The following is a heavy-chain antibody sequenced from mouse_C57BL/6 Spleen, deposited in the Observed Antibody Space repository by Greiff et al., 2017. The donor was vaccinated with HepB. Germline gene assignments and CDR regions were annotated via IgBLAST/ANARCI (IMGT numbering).Heavy chain of an antibody. J-gene: IGHJ3*01. CDR2: IDPKSGGT. CDR3: ASAYYCNCVGAY. CDR1: GYTFTSYW. Sequence: QVQLQQPGAELVKPGASVKLSCKASGYTFTSYWMHWVKQRPGRGLEWIGRIDPKSGGTKYNEKFKSKATLTVDKPSSTAYMQLSSLTSEGSAVYYCASAYYCNCVGAYGGKGTLVTVSA. V-gene: IGHV1-72*01. D-gene: IGHD2-1*01.